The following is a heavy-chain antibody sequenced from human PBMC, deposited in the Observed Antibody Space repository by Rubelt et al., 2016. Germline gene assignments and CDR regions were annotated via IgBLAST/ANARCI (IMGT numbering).Heavy chain of an antibody. Sequence: QVQLQESGPGLVKPSETLSLTCTVSGGSISSYYWSWIRQPPGKGLEWIGYIYYSGSTNYNPSLKSRVTISVDTSKNQFSLKLSSVTAADTAVYYCAMVAVGGVVVDPWGQGTLVTVSS. CDR2: IYYSGST. CDR3: AMVAVGGVVVDP. J-gene: IGHJ5*02. D-gene: IGHD3-16*01. V-gene: IGHV4-59*01. CDR1: GGSISSYY.